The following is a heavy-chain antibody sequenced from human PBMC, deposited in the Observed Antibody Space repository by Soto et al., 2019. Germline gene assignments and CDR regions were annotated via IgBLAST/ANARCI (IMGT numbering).Heavy chain of an antibody. CDR3: AGMFWFGDLLFDY. CDR1: GGSISSRHW. D-gene: IGHD3-10*01. V-gene: IGHV4-4*02. Sequence: SETLSLTCAVSGGSISSRHWWSWVRQPPEKGLEGIGDISQSGSTNSNPSLKRRVTMSLDTSKNQASLRLSSVTAADKAAYFCAGMFWFGDLLFDYWGPGTLVTVSS. J-gene: IGHJ4*02. CDR2: ISQSGST.